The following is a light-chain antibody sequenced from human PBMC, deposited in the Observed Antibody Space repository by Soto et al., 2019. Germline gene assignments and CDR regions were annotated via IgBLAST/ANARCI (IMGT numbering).Light chain of an antibody. V-gene: IGLV2-14*01. CDR2: DVS. Sequence: QSALTQPASVSGSPGQSITTSCTGTSSDVGGYNYVSWYQQHPGKAPKLMIYDVSNRPSGVSNRFSGSKSGNTASLTISGLQAEDEADYYCSSYTSSSTLNVVFGGGIKVTVL. CDR1: SSDVGGYNY. CDR3: SSYTSSSTLNVV. J-gene: IGLJ2*01.